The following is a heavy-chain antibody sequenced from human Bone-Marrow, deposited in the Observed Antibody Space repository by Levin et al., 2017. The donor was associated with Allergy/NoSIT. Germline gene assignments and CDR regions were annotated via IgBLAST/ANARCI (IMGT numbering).Heavy chain of an antibody. J-gene: IGHJ5*02. CDR3: ARKRGSSWYLWFDP. V-gene: IGHV3-48*04. Sequence: LPGGSLRLSCAASGFTFSSYSMNWVRQAPGKGLEWISYISSSSNTMYYADSVKGRFTISRDNAKDSLFLQMSSLRAEDTAVYYCARKRGSSWYLWFDPWGQGTLVTVSS. CDR1: GFTFSSYS. D-gene: IGHD6-13*01. CDR2: ISSSSNTM.